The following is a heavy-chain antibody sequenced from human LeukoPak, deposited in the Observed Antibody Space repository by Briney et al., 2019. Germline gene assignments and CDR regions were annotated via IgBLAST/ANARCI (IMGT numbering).Heavy chain of an antibody. CDR1: GFTFSSYA. J-gene: IGHJ5*02. CDR2: ISGSGGST. V-gene: IGHV3-23*01. D-gene: IGHD5-18*01. Sequence: PGGSLRLSCAASGFTFSSYAMSWVRQAPGKGLEWVSAISGSGGSTYYADSVKGRFTTSRDNSKNTLYLQMNSLRAEDTAVYYCARIPLGVVYNWFDPWGQGTLVTVSS. CDR3: ARIPLGVVYNWFDP.